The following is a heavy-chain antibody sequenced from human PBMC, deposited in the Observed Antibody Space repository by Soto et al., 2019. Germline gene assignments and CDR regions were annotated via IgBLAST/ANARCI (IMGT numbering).Heavy chain of an antibody. J-gene: IGHJ4*02. CDR1: GFTFSSYA. V-gene: IGHV3-30-3*01. CDR2: ISYDGSNK. D-gene: IGHD1-26*01. Sequence: PGGSLRLSCAASGFTFSSYAMHWVRQAPGKGLEWVAVISYDGSNKYYADSVKGRFTISRDNSKNTLYLQMNSLRAEDTAVYYCARDSSRHSGSYYYFDYWGQGTLFPVSS. CDR3: ARDSSRHSGSYYYFDY.